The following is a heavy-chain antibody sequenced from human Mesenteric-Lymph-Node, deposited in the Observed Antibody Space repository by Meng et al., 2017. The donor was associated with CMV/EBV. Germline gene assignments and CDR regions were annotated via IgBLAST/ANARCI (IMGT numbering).Heavy chain of an antibody. CDR3: ARGIGILRYFDWLSSPYYFDY. CDR2: INHSGST. Sequence: GYYWSWMRQPPGKGLEWIGEINHSGSTNYNPSLKSRVTISVDTSKNQFSLKLSSVTAADTAVYYCARGIGILRYFDWLSSPYYFDYWGQGTLVTVSS. D-gene: IGHD3-9*01. V-gene: IGHV4-34*01. J-gene: IGHJ4*02. CDR1: GYY.